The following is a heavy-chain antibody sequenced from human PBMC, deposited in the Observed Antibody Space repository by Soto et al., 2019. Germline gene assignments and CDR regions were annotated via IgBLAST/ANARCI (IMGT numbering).Heavy chain of an antibody. CDR2: ASGSGSGT. J-gene: IGHJ4*02. CDR1: GFTFSDYA. CDR3: AKGRPGVAAAPDY. V-gene: IGHV3-23*01. Sequence: GGSLRLSCAASGFTFSDYAMAWVRQAPGKGLVWVSSASGSGSGTYYADSVKGRFTISRDNSKNTLFLHMTNLRAGDTALYFCAKGRPGVAAAPDYWGQGTLVTVSS. D-gene: IGHD2-21*01.